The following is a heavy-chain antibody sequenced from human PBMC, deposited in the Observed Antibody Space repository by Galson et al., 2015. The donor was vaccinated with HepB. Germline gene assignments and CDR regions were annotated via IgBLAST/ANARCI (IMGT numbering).Heavy chain of an antibody. CDR1: GYTFTGYY. V-gene: IGHV1-2*02. CDR3: ARDGLWVNYDFWSGPTGKYWFDP. Sequence: SVKVSCKASGYTFTGYYMHWVRQAPGQGLEWMGWINPNSGGTNYAQKFQGRVTMTRDTSISTAYMEPSRLRSDDTAVYYCARDGLWVNYDFWSGPTGKYWFDPWGQGTLVTVSS. CDR2: INPNSGGT. D-gene: IGHD3-3*01. J-gene: IGHJ5*02.